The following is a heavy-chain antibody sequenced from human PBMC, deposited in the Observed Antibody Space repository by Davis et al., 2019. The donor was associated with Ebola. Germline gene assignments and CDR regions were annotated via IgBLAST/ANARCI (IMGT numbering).Heavy chain of an antibody. J-gene: IGHJ4*02. CDR2: INPNSGGT. CDR1: GYTFTGYY. V-gene: IGHV1-2*02. D-gene: IGHD3-3*01. CDR3: ARGEIWSGYIYFDY. Sequence: ASVKVSCKASGYTFTGYYMHWVRQAPGQGLEWMGWINPNSGGTNYAQKFQGGVTMTRDTSISTAYMELSRLRSDDTAVYYCARGEIWSGYIYFDYWGQGTLVTVSS.